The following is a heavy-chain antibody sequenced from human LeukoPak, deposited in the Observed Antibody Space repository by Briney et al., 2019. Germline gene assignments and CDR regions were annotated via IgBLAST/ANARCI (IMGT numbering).Heavy chain of an antibody. D-gene: IGHD3-22*01. V-gene: IGHV7-4-1*02. CDR3: ARVPPDNVVVSHFDY. CDR1: GYTFTSYA. J-gene: IGHJ4*02. CDR2: MNTNTGNP. Sequence: ASVKVSCKASGYTFTSYAMNWVRQAPGQGLEWMGWMNTNTGNPTYAQGFTGRFVFSLDTSVSTAYLQISSLKAEDTAVYYCARVPPDNVVVSHFDYWGQGTLVTVSS.